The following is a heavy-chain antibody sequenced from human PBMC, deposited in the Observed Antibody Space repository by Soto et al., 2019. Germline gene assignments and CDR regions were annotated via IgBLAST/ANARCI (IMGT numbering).Heavy chain of an antibody. CDR2: ISASSSTM. D-gene: IGHD3-22*01. J-gene: IGHJ4*02. CDR1: GLTLRNYS. CDR3: TSLGY. V-gene: IGHV3-48*01. Sequence: PGXSLRLSCAASGLTLRNYSLNWFRQAPGKGLEWVSYISASSSTMYYADSVKGRFTISRDNAKNSLYLQLNSLGVKNTAVYCCTSLGYWGQGTQVTVS.